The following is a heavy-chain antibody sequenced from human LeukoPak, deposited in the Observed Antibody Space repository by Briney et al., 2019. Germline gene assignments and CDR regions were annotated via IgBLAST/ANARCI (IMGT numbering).Heavy chain of an antibody. CDR3: ARHSSTYYYDSSGYYYFDY. CDR1: GGSISSYY. J-gene: IGHJ4*02. CDR2: IYYSGST. V-gene: IGHV4-59*08. D-gene: IGHD3-22*01. Sequence: SSETLSLTCTVSGGSISSYYWSWIRQPPGKGLEWIGYIYYSGSTNFNPSLKSRVTISVDTSKNQFSLKLSSVTAADTAVYYCARHSSTYYYDSSGYYYFDYWGQGTLVTVSS.